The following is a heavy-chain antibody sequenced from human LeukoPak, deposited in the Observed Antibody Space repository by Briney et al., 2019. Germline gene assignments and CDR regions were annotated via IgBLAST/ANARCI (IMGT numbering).Heavy chain of an antibody. Sequence: SETLSLTCAVYGGSFSGYYWSWIRQPPGKGLEWIGEINHSGSTNYNPSLKSRVTISVDTSKNQFSLKLSSVTAADTAVYYCARVVVPAATTYYFDYWGQGTLVTVSS. V-gene: IGHV4-34*01. D-gene: IGHD2-2*01. CDR2: INHSGST. J-gene: IGHJ4*02. CDR1: GGSFSGYY. CDR3: ARVVVPAATTYYFDY.